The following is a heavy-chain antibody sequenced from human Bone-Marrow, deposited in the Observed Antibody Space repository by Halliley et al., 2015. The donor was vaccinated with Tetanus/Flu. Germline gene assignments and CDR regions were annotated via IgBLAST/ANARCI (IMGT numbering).Heavy chain of an antibody. CDR2: TYYRSKWYN. J-gene: IGHJ3*02. CDR3: ARGLRSALDI. CDR1: GDSFSNNDAA. Sequence: GLVKPSQTLSLTCAISGDSFSNNDAAWNWIRQSPSRGLEWLGRTYYRSKWYNDYAVSVKSRITTDPDTSKNQFSLQLNSVTPEDTAVYYCARGLRSALDIWGQGTMVTVSS. V-gene: IGHV6-1*01.